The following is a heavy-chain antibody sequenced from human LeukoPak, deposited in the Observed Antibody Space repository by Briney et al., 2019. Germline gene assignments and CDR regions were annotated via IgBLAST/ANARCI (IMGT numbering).Heavy chain of an antibody. CDR1: GFIFSDYY. CDR3: ARAWYYDSSGYYDGMDV. CDR2: ISSSGSTI. V-gene: IGHV3-11*01. Sequence: PGGSLRLSCAASGFIFSDYYMSWIRQAPGKGLEWVSYISSSGSTIYYADSVKGRFTISRDNAKNSLYLQMNSLRAEDTAVYYCARAWYYDSSGYYDGMDVWGQGTTVTVSS. D-gene: IGHD3-22*01. J-gene: IGHJ6*02.